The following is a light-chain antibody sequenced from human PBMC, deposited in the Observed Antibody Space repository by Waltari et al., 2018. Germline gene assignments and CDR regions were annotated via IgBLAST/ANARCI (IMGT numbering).Light chain of an antibody. CDR2: KAS. V-gene: IGKV1-5*03. Sequence: DIQWTRSPSTLSASVGDRVPITCRASQSIVVWLAWYQQKPGKAPRLLIYKASHLESGVPSRFSGSASGTAFTLTISSLQADDFATYYCLQYNSYPWTFGQWTTVEIK. J-gene: IGKJ1*01. CDR3: LQYNSYPWT. CDR1: QSIVVW.